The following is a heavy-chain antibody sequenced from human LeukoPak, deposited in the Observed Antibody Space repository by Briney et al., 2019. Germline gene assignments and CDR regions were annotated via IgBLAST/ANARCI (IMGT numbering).Heavy chain of an antibody. CDR3: AREGIAARLVGGWFDP. CDR2: ISISIGFI. V-gene: IGHV3-21*01. Sequence: PGGALRLSCAASRFTFSSASMNSVRHAPGKGLERVSSISISIGFIYYADSVRGRFTLSRDKAQNSLYLHMYSVRAQNTRLYYIAREGIAARLVGGWFDPWGQGTLVTVSS. J-gene: IGHJ5*02. D-gene: IGHD6-6*01. CDR1: RFTFSSAS.